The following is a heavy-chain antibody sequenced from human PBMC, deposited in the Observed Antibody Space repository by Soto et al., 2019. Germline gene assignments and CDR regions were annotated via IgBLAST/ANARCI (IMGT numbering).Heavy chain of an antibody. CDR2: INHSGST. V-gene: IGHV4-34*01. Sequence: QVQLQQWGAGLLKPSETLSLTCAVYGGSFSGYYWSWIRQPPGKGLEWIGEINHSGSTNYNPSLKSRVTISVDTSKNQFSLKLSSVTAANTAVYYCARGPPQGIAAAGTFGKYDYWGQGTLVTVSS. D-gene: IGHD6-13*01. J-gene: IGHJ4*02. CDR3: ARGPPQGIAAAGTFGKYDY. CDR1: GGSFSGYY.